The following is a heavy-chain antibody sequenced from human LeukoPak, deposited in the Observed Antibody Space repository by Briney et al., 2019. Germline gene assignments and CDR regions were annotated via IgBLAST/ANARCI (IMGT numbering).Heavy chain of an antibody. D-gene: IGHD7-27*01. V-gene: IGHV3-23*01. J-gene: IGHJ4*02. Sequence: GGSLRLSCAASGFTGSNNYVSWVRQAPGKGLEWVSTITTSDGNTYYADSVKGRFTVSRDNSKNTLFLQMNSLRAEDTAVYYCAKDGGLWVSAHWGDSWGRGTLVTVSS. CDR1: GFTGSNNY. CDR3: AKDGGLWVSAHWGDS. CDR2: ITTSDGNT.